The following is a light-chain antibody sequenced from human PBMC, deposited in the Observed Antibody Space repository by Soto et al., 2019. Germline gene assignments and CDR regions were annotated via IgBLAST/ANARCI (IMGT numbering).Light chain of an antibody. CDR3: SSYRSTSIPYV. V-gene: IGLV2-14*03. J-gene: IGLJ1*01. Sequence: QSALTQPASVSGPPGQSITISCTGTSSDVGGYNYVSWFQYHPGKAPKLMIYDVGNRPSGVSDRFSGSKSGNTASLTISGLQAEDEADYYCSSYRSTSIPYVFGAGTKVTVL. CDR1: SSDVGGYNY. CDR2: DVG.